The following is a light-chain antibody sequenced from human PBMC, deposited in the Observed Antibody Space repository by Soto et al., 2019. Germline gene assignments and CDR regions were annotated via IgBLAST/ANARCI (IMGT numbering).Light chain of an antibody. Sequence: EIVLTQSPGTLSLSPGERATLSCRASQSVSSNYFAWYQQKPGQAPRLLIYGASSRATGVPDRVSGSGSGTEFTLTISRLEPEDFAVYYCQQYGSSPTWTFGQGTKVEIK. V-gene: IGKV3-20*01. CDR1: QSVSSNY. CDR3: QQYGSSPTWT. CDR2: GAS. J-gene: IGKJ1*01.